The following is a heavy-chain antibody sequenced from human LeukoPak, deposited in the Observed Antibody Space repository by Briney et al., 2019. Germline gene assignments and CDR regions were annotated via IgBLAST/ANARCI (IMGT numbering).Heavy chain of an antibody. D-gene: IGHD3-10*01. CDR2: IYYSGST. Sequence: SETLSLTCTVSGGSISSYYWSWIRQPPGKGLEWIGYIYYSGSTNYNPSLKSRVTISVDTSKNQFSLKLSSVTAADTAVYYCARVGPVGTMVRGVISPLFDYWGQGTLVTVSS. CDR3: ARVGPVGTMVRGVISPLFDY. CDR1: GGSISSYY. V-gene: IGHV4-59*01. J-gene: IGHJ4*02.